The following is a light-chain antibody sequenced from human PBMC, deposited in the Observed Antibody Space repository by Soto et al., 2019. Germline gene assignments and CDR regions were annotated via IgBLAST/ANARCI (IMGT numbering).Light chain of an antibody. V-gene: IGKV1-5*03. CDR3: HHYNTYPWT. CDR2: RAS. J-gene: IGKJ1*01. Sequence: DIQMTQSPSTLSASVGDRVTVTCRASESVNDYLAWYQHKPGKAPNLLIYRASRLESGVPSRFSGSASGTEFTLTISSLRPDDFATYYCHHYNTYPWTFGQGTKVEIK. CDR1: ESVNDY.